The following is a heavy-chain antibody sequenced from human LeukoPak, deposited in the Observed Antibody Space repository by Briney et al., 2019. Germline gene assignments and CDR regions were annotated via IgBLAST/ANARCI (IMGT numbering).Heavy chain of an antibody. D-gene: IGHD3-22*01. CDR2: IIPIFGTA. J-gene: IGHJ3*02. V-gene: IGHV1-69*05. CDR1: GGTFSSYA. CDR3: ARGMIVVSNEAFDI. Sequence: SVKVSCKASGGTFSSYAISWVRQAPGQGLEWMGGIIPIFGTANSAQKFQGRVTITTDESTSTAYMELSSLRSEDTAVYYCARGMIVVSNEAFDIWGQGTMVTVSS.